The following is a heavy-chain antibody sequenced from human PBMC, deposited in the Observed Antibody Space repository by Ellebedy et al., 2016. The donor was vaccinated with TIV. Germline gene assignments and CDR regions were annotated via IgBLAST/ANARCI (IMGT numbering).Heavy chain of an antibody. J-gene: IGHJ4*02. V-gene: IGHV3-23*01. CDR2: ISGSGGST. CDR3: AKDDGVSFGIDY. Sequence: GGSLRLSXAASGFTFSSYAMSWVRQAPGKGLEWVSAISGSGGSTYYADSVKGRFTISRDNSKNTLYLQMNSLRAEDTAVYYCAKDDGVSFGIDYWGQGTLVTVSS. CDR1: GFTFSSYA. D-gene: IGHD3-16*01.